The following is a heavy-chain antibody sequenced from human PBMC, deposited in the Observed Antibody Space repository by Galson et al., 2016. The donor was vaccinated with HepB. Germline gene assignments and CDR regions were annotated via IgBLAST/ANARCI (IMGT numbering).Heavy chain of an antibody. CDR2: INPSGST. CDR1: GGSFSDYY. Sequence: DTLSLTCAVYGGSFSDYYWSWIRQPPGKGLEWIGEINPSGSTNYNPSLKNRLTITVDKSKNQFPLNVNSVTVADTAVYYCARVGIVVVVAVTTRVFDYWGQGTLVTVSS. CDR3: ARVGIVVVVAVTTRVFDY. J-gene: IGHJ4*02. D-gene: IGHD2-15*01. V-gene: IGHV4-34*01.